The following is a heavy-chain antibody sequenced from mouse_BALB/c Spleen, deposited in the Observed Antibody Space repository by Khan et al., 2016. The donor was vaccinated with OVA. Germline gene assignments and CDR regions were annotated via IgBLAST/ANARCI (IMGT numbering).Heavy chain of an antibody. J-gene: IGHJ3*01. V-gene: IGHV1-4*01. CDR3: ARGGYGSFGV. D-gene: IGHD1-1*01. Sequence: QVQLKQSGAELARPGASVKMSCKASGYIFTNYMMHWVKQRPGQGLEWIGDINPSHDYSNYNQNFKDKATLTADKSSSTAYMQLSSLTSEDSAVYYCARGGYGSFGVWGKGTLVTVSA. CDR2: INPSHDYS. CDR1: GYIFTNYM.